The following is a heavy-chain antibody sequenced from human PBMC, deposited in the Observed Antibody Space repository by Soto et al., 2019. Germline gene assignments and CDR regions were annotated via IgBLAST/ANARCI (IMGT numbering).Heavy chain of an antibody. Sequence: PSETLSLTCAVSGGSISSGGYSWSWIRQPPGKGLEWIGYIYHSGSTYYNPSLKSRVTISVDRSKNQFSLKLSSVTAADTAVYDCARVGYSGYDSSNWFDPWGQGTLVTVSS. V-gene: IGHV4-30-2*01. D-gene: IGHD5-12*01. CDR2: IYHSGST. CDR3: ARVGYSGYDSSNWFDP. CDR1: GGSISSGGYS. J-gene: IGHJ5*02.